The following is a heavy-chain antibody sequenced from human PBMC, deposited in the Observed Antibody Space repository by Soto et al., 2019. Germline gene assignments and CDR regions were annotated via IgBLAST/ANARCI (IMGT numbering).Heavy chain of an antibody. J-gene: IGHJ4*02. CDR2: INPSGGST. CDR3: ARVRRSSGYYYGY. D-gene: IGHD3-22*01. CDR1: GYTFSSYY. V-gene: IGHV1-46*01. Sequence: ASVKVSCEASGYTFSSYYMQWVRQAPGQGLEWMGIINPSGGSTSYAQKFQGRVTMTRDTSTSTVYMELSSLRSEDTAVYYCARVRRSSGYYYGYWGQGTPVTVSS.